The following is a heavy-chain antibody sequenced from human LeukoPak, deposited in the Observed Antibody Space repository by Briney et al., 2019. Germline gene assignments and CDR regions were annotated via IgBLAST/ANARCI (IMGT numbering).Heavy chain of an antibody. D-gene: IGHD5-12*01. J-gene: IGHJ4*02. V-gene: IGHV3-48*04. Sequence: PGGSLRLSCAASGFTFSSYSMNWVRQAPGKGLEWVSYISSTSNTIYYADSVKGRFTISRDNAKNSLYLQMNSLRAEDTAVYYCARDLYSGYDYTPRLFDYWGQGTLVTVSS. CDR1: GFTFSSYS. CDR3: ARDLYSGYDYTPRLFDY. CDR2: ISSTSNTI.